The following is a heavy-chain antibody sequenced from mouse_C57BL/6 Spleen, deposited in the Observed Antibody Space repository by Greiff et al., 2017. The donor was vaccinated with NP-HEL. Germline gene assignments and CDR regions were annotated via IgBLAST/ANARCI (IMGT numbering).Heavy chain of an antibody. Sequence: QVQLQQSGAELVKPGASVKMSCKASGYTFTSYWITWVKQRPGQGLEWIGDIYPGSGSTNYNEKFKSKATLTVDTSSSTAYMQLSSLTSEDSAVYYCAKGVYYDYDKDAYWGQGTLVTVSA. CDR1: GYTFTSYW. CDR2: IYPGSGST. V-gene: IGHV1-55*01. J-gene: IGHJ3*01. D-gene: IGHD2-4*01. CDR3: AKGVYYDYDKDAY.